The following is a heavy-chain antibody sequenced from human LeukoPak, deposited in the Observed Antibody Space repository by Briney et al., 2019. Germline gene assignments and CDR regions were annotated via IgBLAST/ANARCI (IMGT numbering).Heavy chain of an antibody. CDR2: IYYSGST. J-gene: IGHJ4*02. D-gene: IGHD3-16*01. Sequence: MASGTLSLTCTVSGGSISSSSYYWGWIRQPPGKGLEWIGSIYYSGSTYYNPSLKSRVTISVDTSKNQFSLKLSSVTAADTAVYYCARRGGDYWGQGTLVTVSS. V-gene: IGHV4-39*01. CDR3: ARRGGDY. CDR1: GGSISSSSYY.